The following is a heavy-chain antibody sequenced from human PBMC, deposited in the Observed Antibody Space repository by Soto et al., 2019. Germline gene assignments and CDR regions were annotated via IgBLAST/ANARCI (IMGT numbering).Heavy chain of an antibody. CDR2: INIDGSNT. CDR1: GFTFSSYW. Sequence: GGSLRLSCAASGFTFSSYWMHWVRQAPGKGLVWVSRINIDGSNTTYADSVKGRFTISRDNAKNTLYLQMNSLRVEDTAVYYCARGRGYCSGSSCYVDLWGQGTLVTVSS. D-gene: IGHD2-15*01. J-gene: IGHJ5*02. V-gene: IGHV3-74*03. CDR3: ARGRGYCSGSSCYVDL.